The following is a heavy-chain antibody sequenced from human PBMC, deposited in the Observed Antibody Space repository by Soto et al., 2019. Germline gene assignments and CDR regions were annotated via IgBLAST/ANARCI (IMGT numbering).Heavy chain of an antibody. CDR3: GGGVKNAKIRNAFDI. CDR2: IIPIFGTA. D-gene: IGHD2-8*01. Sequence: QVQLVQSGAEVKKPGSSVKVSCKASGGTFSSYAISWVRQAPGQGLEWMGGIIPIFGTANYAQKFQGRVTNTGDQSTNKDYKELESLRSEDTAVYYCGGGVKNAKIRNAFDIWGQGTMVTVSS. J-gene: IGHJ3*02. V-gene: IGHV1-69*01. CDR1: GGTFSSYA.